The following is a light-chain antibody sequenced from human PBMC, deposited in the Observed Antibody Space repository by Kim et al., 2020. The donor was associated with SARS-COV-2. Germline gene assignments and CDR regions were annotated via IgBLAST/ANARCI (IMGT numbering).Light chain of an antibody. CDR2: GAS. V-gene: IGKV3-20*01. Sequence: EIVLTQSPGTLSLSPGERATLSCRASQTVTSNYLAWYQQKPGQAPRLLIYGASSRATGISDRFSGSGSETDFTLTISRLEPEDFAVYYCQQYGSSPATFGQGTKVDIK. CDR1: QTVTSNY. CDR3: QQYGSSPAT. J-gene: IGKJ1*01.